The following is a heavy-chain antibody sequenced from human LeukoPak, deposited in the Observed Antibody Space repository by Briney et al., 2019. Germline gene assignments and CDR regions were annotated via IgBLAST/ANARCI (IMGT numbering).Heavy chain of an antibody. CDR2: IYYSGST. CDR3: ARDHREMATTDAFDI. J-gene: IGHJ3*02. V-gene: IGHV4-61*08. Sequence: SETLSLTCTVSGGSISSGDYYWSWIRQPPGKGLEWVGYIYYSGSTNYNPSLKSRVTKSVDTSKNQFSLKLSSVTAADTAVYYCARDHREMATTDAFDIWGQGTMVTVSS. CDR1: GGSISSGDYY. D-gene: IGHD5-24*01.